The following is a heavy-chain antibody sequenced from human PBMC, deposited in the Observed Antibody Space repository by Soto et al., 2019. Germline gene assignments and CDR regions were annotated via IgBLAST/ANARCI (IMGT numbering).Heavy chain of an antibody. CDR3: ARGISKYSSWHEPHTGFDA. CDR1: GGSFSGYY. D-gene: IGHD6-6*01. CDR2: INHSGST. J-gene: IGHJ5*02. Sequence: PSETLSLTCAVYGGSFSGYYWSWIRQPPGKGLEWIGEINHSGSTNYNPSLKSRVTISVDTSKNQFSLKLSSVTAADTAVYYCARGISKYSSWHEPHTGFDAWGQGALVTVSS. V-gene: IGHV4-34*01.